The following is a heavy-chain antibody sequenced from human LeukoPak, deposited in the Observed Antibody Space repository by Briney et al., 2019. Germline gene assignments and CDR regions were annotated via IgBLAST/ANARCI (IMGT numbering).Heavy chain of an antibody. D-gene: IGHD3-9*01. CDR3: ARDADILTGYTKTSFDY. Sequence: SVKVSCKASGCTFSSYAISWVRQAPGQGLEWMGGIIPIFGKANYAQKFQGRVTITADKSTSTAYMELRGLRSDDTAGCYCARDADILTGYTKTSFDYWGPGNLGTVSS. V-gene: IGHV1-69*06. CDR2: IIPIFGKA. CDR1: GCTFSSYA. J-gene: IGHJ4*02.